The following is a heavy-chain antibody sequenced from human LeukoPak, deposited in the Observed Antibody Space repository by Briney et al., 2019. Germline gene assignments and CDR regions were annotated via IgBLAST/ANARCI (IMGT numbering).Heavy chain of an antibody. CDR3: VKGPCGYSYSEYWFDA. Sequence: QTGGSLRLSCAASGFTFSSNAMHWVRQAPGKGLDYVSAISSNGGSTYYADSVKGRFTISRDNSKNTRYLQMSSLRAEDTSVYYCVKGPCGYSYSEYWFDAWGGGTLATVSS. CDR1: GFTFSSNA. CDR2: ISSNGGST. V-gene: IGHV3-64D*06. D-gene: IGHD2-21*01. J-gene: IGHJ5*02.